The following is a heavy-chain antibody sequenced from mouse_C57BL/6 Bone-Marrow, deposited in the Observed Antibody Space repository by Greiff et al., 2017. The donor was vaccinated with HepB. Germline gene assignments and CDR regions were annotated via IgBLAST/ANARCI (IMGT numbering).Heavy chain of an antibody. Sequence: VQLQQPGAELVMPGASVKLSCKASGYTFTSYWMHWVKQRPGQGLVWIGEIDPSDSYTNYNQKFKGKSTLTVDKSSSTAYMQLSSLTSEDSAVYYCARWDYYGSSPSYWYFDVWGTGTTVTVSS. V-gene: IGHV1-69*01. CDR1: GYTFTSYW. J-gene: IGHJ1*03. D-gene: IGHD1-1*01. CDR3: ARWDYYGSSPSYWYFDV. CDR2: IDPSDSYT.